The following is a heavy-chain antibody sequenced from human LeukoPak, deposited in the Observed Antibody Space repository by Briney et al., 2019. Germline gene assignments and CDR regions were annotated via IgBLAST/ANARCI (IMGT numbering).Heavy chain of an antibody. V-gene: IGHV3-9*01. J-gene: IGHJ5*02. Sequence: AGGSLRLSCAASGFTFDDYAMHWVRQAPGKGLEWVSGISWNSGSLDYANSVKGRFTISRDNARNSLYLQMDSLRAEDTAFYYCAKAEGIFGGYYDHWGQGTLVTVSS. D-gene: IGHD3-22*01. CDR2: ISWNSGSL. CDR1: GFTFDDYA. CDR3: AKAEGIFGGYYDH.